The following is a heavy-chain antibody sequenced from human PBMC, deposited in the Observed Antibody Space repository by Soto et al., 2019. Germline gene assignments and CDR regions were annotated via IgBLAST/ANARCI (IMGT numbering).Heavy chain of an antibody. CDR2: INHSGST. D-gene: IGHD3-9*01. Sequence: SETLSLTCAVYGGSFSGYYWSWMRQPPGKGLEWIGEINHSGSTNYNPSLKSRVTISVDTSKNQFSLKLSSVTAADTAVYYCARVRYFDWLLGTYYYYGMDVWGQGTTVTVSS. CDR1: GGSFSGYY. J-gene: IGHJ6*02. V-gene: IGHV4-34*01. CDR3: ARVRYFDWLLGTYYYYGMDV.